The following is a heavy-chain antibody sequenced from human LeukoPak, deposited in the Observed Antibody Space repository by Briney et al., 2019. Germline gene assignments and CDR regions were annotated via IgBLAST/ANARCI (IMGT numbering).Heavy chain of an antibody. Sequence: GGSLRLSCAASGFTFSSYAMHWVRQAPGKGLEWVANIKQDGSEKYYVDSVKGRFTITRDNAKNSLYLQMNSLRAEDTAVYYCGSGGYPYYFDYWGQGTLVTVSS. CDR3: GSGGYPYYFDY. D-gene: IGHD3-22*01. CDR1: GFTFSSYA. CDR2: IKQDGSEK. V-gene: IGHV3-7*01. J-gene: IGHJ4*02.